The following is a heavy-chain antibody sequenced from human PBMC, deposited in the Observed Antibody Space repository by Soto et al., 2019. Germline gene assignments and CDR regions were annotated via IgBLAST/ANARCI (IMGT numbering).Heavy chain of an antibody. Sequence: QVQLQESGPGLAKPSQTLSLTCTVSGGSISSGGYYWSWIRQHPGKGLEWIGYIYYSGSTYYNPSLKSRVTISVDTSKNQFSLKLSSVTAADTAVYYCAREDYDILTGPRYFDYWGQGTLVTVSS. J-gene: IGHJ4*02. D-gene: IGHD3-9*01. V-gene: IGHV4-31*03. CDR3: AREDYDILTGPRYFDY. CDR2: IYYSGST. CDR1: GGSISSGGYY.